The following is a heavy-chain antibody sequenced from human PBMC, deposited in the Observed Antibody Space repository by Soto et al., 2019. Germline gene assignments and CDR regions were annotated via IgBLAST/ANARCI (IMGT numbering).Heavy chain of an antibody. J-gene: IGHJ6*02. V-gene: IGHV1-69*13. CDR2: IIPIFGTA. D-gene: IGHD2-2*01. CDR3: ARATVPAAQYYYYGMDV. CDR1: GGTFSSYS. Sequence: SVKASCKASGGTFSSYSISWVRQAPAQGLEWMGGIIPIFGTANYAQKFQGRVTITADESTSTAYMELSSLRSEDTAVYYCARATVPAAQYYYYGMDVWGQGTTVTVSS.